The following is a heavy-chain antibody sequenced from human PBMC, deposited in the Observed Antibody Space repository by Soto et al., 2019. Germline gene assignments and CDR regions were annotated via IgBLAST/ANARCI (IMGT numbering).Heavy chain of an antibody. J-gene: IGHJ3*02. CDR2: IYSGGST. CDR1: GFTVSSNY. V-gene: IGHV3-53*04. CDR3: ARLAYYYGSGSYDDAFDI. Sequence: GGSLRLSCAASGFTVSSNYMSWVRQAPGKGLEWVSVIYSGGSTYYADSVKGRFTISRHNSKNTLYLQMNSLRAEDTAVYYCARLAYYYGSGSYDDAFDIWGQGTMVTVSS. D-gene: IGHD3-10*01.